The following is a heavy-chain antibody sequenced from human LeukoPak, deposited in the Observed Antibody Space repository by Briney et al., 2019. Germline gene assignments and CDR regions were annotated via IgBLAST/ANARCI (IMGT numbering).Heavy chain of an antibody. CDR3: ARGDGD. J-gene: IGHJ4*02. CDR1: GCIISTGGYY. Sequence: SQTVSLTCTVSGCIISTGGYYWRWNRPRTGKGMEWIGCIYYSGSSYYNPSIKSRVTISVDTSENQFSLKLSSVTAADTAVYYCARGDGDWGQGTLVTVSS. V-gene: IGHV4-31*03. CDR2: IYYSGSS. D-gene: IGHD3-3*01.